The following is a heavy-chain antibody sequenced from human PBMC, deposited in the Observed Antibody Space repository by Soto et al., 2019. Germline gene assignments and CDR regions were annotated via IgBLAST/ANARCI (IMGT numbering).Heavy chain of an antibody. Sequence: EVPLVESGGGLVQPGGSLRLSCAASGFTFSSYEMNWVRQAPGKGLEWVSYISSSGSTIYYADSVKGRFTISRDNAKNSLYLQMNSLRAEDTAVYYCAKHTYYYGMDVWGQGTTVTVSS. V-gene: IGHV3-48*03. CDR3: AKHTYYYGMDV. J-gene: IGHJ6*02. CDR1: GFTFSSYE. CDR2: ISSSGSTI.